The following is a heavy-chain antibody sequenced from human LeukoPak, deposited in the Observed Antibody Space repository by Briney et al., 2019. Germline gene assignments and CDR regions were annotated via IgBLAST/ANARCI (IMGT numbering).Heavy chain of an antibody. CDR1: GGSSSGYY. CDR3: ARGAPDIVVVPAAIAARTDFDY. Sequence: SETLSLTCAVYGGSSSGYYWSWIRQPPGKGLEWIGEINHSGSTNYNPSLKSRVTISVDTSKNQFSLKLSSVTAADTAVYYCARGAPDIVVVPAAIAARTDFDYWGQGTLVTVSS. J-gene: IGHJ4*02. V-gene: IGHV4-34*01. CDR2: INHSGST. D-gene: IGHD2-2*02.